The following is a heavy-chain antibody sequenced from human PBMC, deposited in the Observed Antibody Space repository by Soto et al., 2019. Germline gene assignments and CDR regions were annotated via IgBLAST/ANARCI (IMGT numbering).Heavy chain of an antibody. CDR3: ARKHSLDYIRWGLDP. Sequence: ASVKVSCKASGYPFSDDQIHWLRRAPGQGLEWMGRINPKSDDTNYAQKFQGRVTMTRDTSIDTAYLELTGLTSDDTATYYCARKHSLDYIRWGLDPWGQGTLVTVSS. CDR2: INPKSDDT. CDR1: GYPFSDDQ. D-gene: IGHD4-4*01. J-gene: IGHJ5*02. V-gene: IGHV1-2*02.